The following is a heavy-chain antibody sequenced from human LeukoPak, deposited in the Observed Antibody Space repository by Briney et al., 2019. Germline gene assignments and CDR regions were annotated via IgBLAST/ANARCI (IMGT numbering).Heavy chain of an antibody. CDR3: TTGPDIVVVPAAEMEYGMDV. D-gene: IGHD2-2*01. Sequence: GGSLRLSCAASGFTFSNAWMSWVRQAPGKGLEWVGRIKSKTDGGTTDYAAPVKGRFTISRDDSKNTLYLRMNSLKTEDTAVYYCTTGPDIVVVPAAEMEYGMDVWGKGTTVTVSS. J-gene: IGHJ6*04. CDR2: IKSKTDGGTT. V-gene: IGHV3-15*01. CDR1: GFTFSNAW.